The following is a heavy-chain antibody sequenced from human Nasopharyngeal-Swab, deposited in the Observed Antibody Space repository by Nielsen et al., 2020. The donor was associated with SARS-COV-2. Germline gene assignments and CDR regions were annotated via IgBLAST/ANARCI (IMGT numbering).Heavy chain of an antibody. V-gene: IGHV4-59*08. Sequence: SETLSLTCKVSGDSITTSHWSWIRQSPGKGLEWIGYIYSSGSTNYNPSLKSRVTISVDTYKNEFSLRLNSVTAADPAVYFCARQMGTSWGQGTLVTVSS. CDR3: ARQMGTS. D-gene: IGHD1-14*01. CDR2: IYSSGST. J-gene: IGHJ4*02. CDR1: GDSITTSH.